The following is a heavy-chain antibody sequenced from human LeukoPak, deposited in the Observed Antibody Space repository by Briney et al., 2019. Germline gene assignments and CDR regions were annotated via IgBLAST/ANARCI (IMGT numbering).Heavy chain of an antibody. D-gene: IGHD2-2*01. CDR2: IYYSGST. CDR3: ARVPRDCSSTSCPYDY. V-gene: IGHV4-30-4*01. J-gene: IGHJ4*02. Sequence: PSQTLSLTCTVSGGSISSGDYYWSWLRQPPGKGLEWIGYIYYSGSTYYNPSLKSRVTISVDTSKNQFSLKLSSVTAADTAVYYCARVPRDCSSTSCPYDYWGQGTLVTVSS. CDR1: GGSISSGDYY.